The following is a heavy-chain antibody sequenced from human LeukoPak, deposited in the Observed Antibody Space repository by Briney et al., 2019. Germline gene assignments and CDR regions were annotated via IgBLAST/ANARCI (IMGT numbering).Heavy chain of an antibody. CDR1: GYTFTSYD. V-gene: IGHV1-8*01. D-gene: IGHD1-26*01. Sequence: ASVKVSCKASGYTFTSYDINWVRQATGQGLEWMGWMNPNSGNTGYAQKFQGRVTMTRNTSISTAYMELSSLRSEDTAVYYCAGGLYRPGKSRENRVDPWGQGTLVTVSS. CDR2: MNPNSGNT. J-gene: IGHJ5*02. CDR3: AGGLYRPGKSRENRVDP.